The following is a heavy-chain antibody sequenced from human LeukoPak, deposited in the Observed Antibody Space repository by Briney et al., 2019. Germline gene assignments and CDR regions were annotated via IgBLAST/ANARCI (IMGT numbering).Heavy chain of an antibody. CDR1: EFTFSSYG. CDR2: ISYDGSNK. Sequence: GGSLRLSCAASEFTFSSYGMHWVRQAPGKGLEWVAVISYDGSNKYYADSVKGRFTISRDNSKNTLYLQMNSLRAEDTAVYYCARPSGPYYYGSGSLPAGYWGQGTLVTVSS. CDR3: ARPSGPYYYGSGSLPAGY. D-gene: IGHD3-10*01. V-gene: IGHV3-30*03. J-gene: IGHJ4*02.